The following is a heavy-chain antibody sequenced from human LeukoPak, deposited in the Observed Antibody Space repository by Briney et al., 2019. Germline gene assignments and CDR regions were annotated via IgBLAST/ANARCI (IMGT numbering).Heavy chain of an antibody. J-gene: IGHJ4*02. CDR1: GFTFSSFA. V-gene: IGHV3-23*01. CDR3: PRQSYASGWNPFDY. D-gene: IGHD6-19*01. CDR2: ISGGGITT. Sequence: HPGGSLRLSCAASGFTFSSFAMSWVRQAPGKGLEWVSTISGGGITTYYADSAKGRFTISRDNSKNTLYLQMNSLTAEDTAVYYCPRQSYASGWNPFDYWGQGIPVTVSS.